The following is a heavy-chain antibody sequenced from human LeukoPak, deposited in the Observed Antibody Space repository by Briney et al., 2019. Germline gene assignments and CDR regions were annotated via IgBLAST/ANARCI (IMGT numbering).Heavy chain of an antibody. CDR3: AIYSNSAAGY. Sequence: SETLSLTCTVSGGSISSSSYHGGWIRQPPGKGLEWIGTIYYTGTTYYNPSLKSRVTISADTSKNQFSLTLNSVTAADTAVYYCAIYSNSAAGYWGQGALVTVSS. CDR1: GGSISSSSYH. CDR2: IYYTGTT. D-gene: IGHD6-6*01. J-gene: IGHJ4*02. V-gene: IGHV4-39*01.